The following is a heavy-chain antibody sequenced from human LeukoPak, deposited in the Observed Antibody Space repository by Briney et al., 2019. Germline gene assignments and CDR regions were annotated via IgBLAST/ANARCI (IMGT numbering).Heavy chain of an antibody. CDR1: GLIFDDYT. CDR3: AKSAVATIDY. D-gene: IGHD5-12*01. V-gene: IGHV3-43*02. J-gene: IGHJ4*02. Sequence: GGSLRLSCEASGLIFDDYTMHWVRQGQGSVLEWVSLISGDGSRIFYADSVQGRFTISRDNSKNTLYLQMNSLRAEDTAVYYCAKSAVATIDYWGQGTLITVSS. CDR2: ISGDGSRI.